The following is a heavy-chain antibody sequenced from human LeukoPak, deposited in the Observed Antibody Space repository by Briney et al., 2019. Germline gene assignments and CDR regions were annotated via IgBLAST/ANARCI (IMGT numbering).Heavy chain of an antibody. V-gene: IGHV1-18*01. D-gene: IGHD3-10*01. CDR1: GYTFTIYG. J-gene: IGHJ4*02. CDR3: GRDVGVSMVRGVSEY. CDR2: ISAENGHT. Sequence: GASVKVSCKASGYTFTIYGISWVRQAPGQGLELMGWISAENGHTKYAQKIQGRVSMTTDTSTTTAYMELRRLRYEDTAVYYCGRDVGVSMVRGVSEYWGQGTLVTVSS.